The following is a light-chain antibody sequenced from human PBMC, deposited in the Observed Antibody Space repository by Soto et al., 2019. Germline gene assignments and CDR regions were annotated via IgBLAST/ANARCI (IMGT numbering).Light chain of an antibody. J-gene: IGKJ1*01. Sequence: DFQMTQSPSTLSASVGDRVTITCRASQNIMSRLAWFQQKPGKAPKLLIYDASSVESGVPQRLRGSGAGTEFTLTISSLQTDDFSTYYCHQYHSYLPFCQGTKGE. CDR2: DAS. CDR1: QNIMSR. CDR3: HQYHSYLP. V-gene: IGKV1-5*01.